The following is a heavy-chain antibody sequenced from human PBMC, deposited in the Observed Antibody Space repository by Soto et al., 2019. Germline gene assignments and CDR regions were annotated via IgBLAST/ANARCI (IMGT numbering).Heavy chain of an antibody. D-gene: IGHD6-19*01. J-gene: IGHJ3*01. CDR1: VDSIINSRW. V-gene: IGHV4-4*02. CDR3: AYSTGWYRHDV. CDR2: IFHSGDT. Sequence: QVQLQESGPGLVKPSGTLSLTCAVSVDSIINSRWWTWVRQPPGKGLEWIGDIFHSGDTNYNPSLKSRVFISVDKSQNQFSLKVSSVTAADTAVYYCAYSTGWYRHDVWGQGTLVTVSS.